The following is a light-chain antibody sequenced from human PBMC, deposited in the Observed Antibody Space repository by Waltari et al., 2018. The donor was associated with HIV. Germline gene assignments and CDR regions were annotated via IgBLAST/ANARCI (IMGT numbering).Light chain of an antibody. CDR1: QDIRNE. J-gene: IGKJ3*01. CDR2: AAS. CDR3: LQYYSYRVS. Sequence: DIQMTQSPSSLSASVGDRVTITCRASQDIRNELGWYQQKPGKAPKRLIYAASTLQSGVPSRFSGSGSGTEFTLTISSLQPEDFATYYCLQYYSYRVSFGPGTRVDVK. V-gene: IGKV1-17*01.